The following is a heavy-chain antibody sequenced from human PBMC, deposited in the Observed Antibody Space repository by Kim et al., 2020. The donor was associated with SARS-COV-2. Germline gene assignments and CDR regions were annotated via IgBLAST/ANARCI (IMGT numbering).Heavy chain of an antibody. CDR3: ARRASPYYYAMDV. V-gene: IGHV5-10-1*01. CDR2: IDPGESST. J-gene: IGHJ6*02. Sequence: GESLKISCKGSGYNFSTYWIIWVRQMPGKGLEWMGRIDPGESSTKYDPSFQGHVTISIDKSINTAYLQWRSLKTSDTAMYFCARRASPYYYAMDVWGQGTAVTVSS. CDR1: GYNFSTYW.